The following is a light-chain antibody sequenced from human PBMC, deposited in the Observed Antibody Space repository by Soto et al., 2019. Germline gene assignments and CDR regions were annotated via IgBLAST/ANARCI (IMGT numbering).Light chain of an antibody. V-gene: IGLV2-14*01. Sequence: QPALTQPASVSGSPGQSITISCTGTSSDVGANIVVFWYQQHPGKVPKLMSYAVSSRPSGVSQRYSGSKSGNTASLTISGLQAEDEADYYCSSFTTGSRYVFGTGSKVTVL. CDR1: SSDVGANIV. CDR3: SSFTTGSRYV. J-gene: IGLJ1*01. CDR2: AVS.